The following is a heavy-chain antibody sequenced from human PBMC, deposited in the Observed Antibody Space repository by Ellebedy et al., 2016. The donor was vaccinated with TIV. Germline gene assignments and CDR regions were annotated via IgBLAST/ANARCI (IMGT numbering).Heavy chain of an antibody. CDR1: RFTVSSNF. CDR3: AAWLRFGDLVPFDP. D-gene: IGHD3-10*01. J-gene: IGHJ5*02. CDR2: IDSGGKT. Sequence: GESLKISCEGFRFTVSSNFMTWVRQAPGKGLEWVSGIDSGGKTFYADSVKVRFTISRDNSKNTVFLQMNSLRPEDTAVYYCAAWLRFGDLVPFDPWGQGTLVTVSS. V-gene: IGHV3-66*01.